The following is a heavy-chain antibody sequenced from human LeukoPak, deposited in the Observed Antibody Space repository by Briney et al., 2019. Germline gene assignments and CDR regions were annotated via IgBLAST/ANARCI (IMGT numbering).Heavy chain of an antibody. J-gene: IGHJ4*02. CDR1: GFTFSSYS. D-gene: IGHD7-27*01. CDR2: ISSSSSYI. CDR3: ARVVPKLGMGDY. V-gene: IGHV3-21*01. Sequence: GGSLRLSCAASGFTFSSYSMNWVRQAPGKGLEWVSSISSSSSYIYYADSVKGRFTISRDNAKNSLYLQMNSLRAEDTAVYYCARVVPKLGMGDYWGQGTLVTVSS.